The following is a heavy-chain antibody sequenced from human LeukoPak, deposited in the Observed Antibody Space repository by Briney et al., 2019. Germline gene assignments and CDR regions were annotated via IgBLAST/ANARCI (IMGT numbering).Heavy chain of an antibody. Sequence: SETLSLTCTVSGGSISSSTSGWGWYWGWIRQPPGKGLEWIGSIYYSGSTYYNPSLKGRVTISVDTSKNQFSLRLTSVTAADTAMYYCASLYCSSASCYPPHWGQGTQVTVSS. J-gene: IGHJ4*02. D-gene: IGHD2-2*01. CDR1: GGSISSSTSGWGWY. CDR3: ASLYCSSASCYPPH. V-gene: IGHV4-39*07. CDR2: IYYSGST.